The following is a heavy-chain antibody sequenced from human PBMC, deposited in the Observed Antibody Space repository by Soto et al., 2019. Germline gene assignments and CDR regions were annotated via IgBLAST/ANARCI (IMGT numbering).Heavy chain of an antibody. CDR2: INSDGSST. V-gene: IGHV3-74*01. J-gene: IGHJ6*02. CDR1: GFTFSSYW. Sequence: GGSLRLSCAASGFTFSSYWMHWVRQAPGKGLVWVSRINSDGSSTSYADSVKGRFTISRDNAKNTLYLQMNSLRAEDTAVYYCARGGSSSWYFSSYYGMDVWGQGTTVTV. CDR3: ARGGSSSWYFSSYYGMDV. D-gene: IGHD6-13*01.